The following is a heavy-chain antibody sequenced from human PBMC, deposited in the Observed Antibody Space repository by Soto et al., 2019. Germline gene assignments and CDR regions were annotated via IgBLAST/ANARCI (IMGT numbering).Heavy chain of an antibody. Sequence: SVKVSCKASGGTFSSYAISWVRQAPGQGLEWMGGIIPIFGTANYAQKFQGRVTITADESTSTAYMELSSLRSEDTAVYYCARDHCTNGVCSPYNGFDPWGQGTLVTVSS. CDR3: ARDHCTNGVCSPYNGFDP. J-gene: IGHJ5*02. CDR2: IIPIFGTA. D-gene: IGHD2-8*01. CDR1: GGTFSSYA. V-gene: IGHV1-69*13.